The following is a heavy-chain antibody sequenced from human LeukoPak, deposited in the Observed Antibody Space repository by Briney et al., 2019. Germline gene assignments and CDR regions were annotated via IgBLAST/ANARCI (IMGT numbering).Heavy chain of an antibody. Sequence: SETLSLTCTVSGGSISRGDYYWRWIRQPPGKGLEWIGYIYHSGSTYYNPSLKSRVSISVDTSKNQFSLKLSSMTAADTAVYYCARNLLWFGESPVGYWGQGTLVTVSS. CDR2: IYHSGST. CDR3: ARNLLWFGESPVGY. V-gene: IGHV4-30-4*08. CDR1: GGSISRGDYY. D-gene: IGHD3-10*01. J-gene: IGHJ4*02.